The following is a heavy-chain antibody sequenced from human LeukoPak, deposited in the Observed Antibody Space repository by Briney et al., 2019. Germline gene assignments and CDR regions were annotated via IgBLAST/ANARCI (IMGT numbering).Heavy chain of an antibody. V-gene: IGHV4-39*01. Sequence: SETLSLTCTVSGGSISGSSYYWDWIRQPPGKGLEWIGGIYYSGSTYYNPSLKGRVTISVDTSKDQFSLKLRSMTAADTALYYCARQDYYNYGLDVWGHGTTVTVSS. J-gene: IGHJ6*02. CDR3: ARQDYYNYGLDV. CDR2: IYYSGST. CDR1: GGSISGSSYY. D-gene: IGHD3-10*01.